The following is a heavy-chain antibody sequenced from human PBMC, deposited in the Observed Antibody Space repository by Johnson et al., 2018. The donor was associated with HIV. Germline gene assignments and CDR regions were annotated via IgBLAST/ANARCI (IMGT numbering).Heavy chain of an antibody. Sequence: VQLVESGGGLVQPGGSLRLSCAASGFTFSSYGMHWVRQAPGKGLEWVAVISYDGSNKYYADSVKGRFTISSDNSKNTLYLQMNSLRAGDTAVYYCARTLTGAFDIWGQGTMVTVSS. CDR3: ARTLTGAFDI. CDR2: ISYDGSNK. J-gene: IGHJ3*02. V-gene: IGHV3-30*03. CDR1: GFTFSSYG.